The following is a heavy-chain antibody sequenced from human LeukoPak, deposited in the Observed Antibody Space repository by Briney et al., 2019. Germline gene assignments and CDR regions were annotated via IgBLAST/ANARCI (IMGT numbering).Heavy chain of an antibody. CDR2: INPNSGGT. J-gene: IGHJ4*02. V-gene: IGHV1-2*06. D-gene: IGHD3-10*01. CDR1: GYTFTGYY. CDR3: ARDLRGITMVRGVPAKTLDY. Sequence: ASVKVSCKASGYTFTGYYMHWVRQAPGQGLEWMGRINPNSGGTNYAQKFQGRVTMTRDTSISTAYMELSRLRSDDTAVYYCARDLRGITMVRGVPAKTLDYWGQGTLVTVSS.